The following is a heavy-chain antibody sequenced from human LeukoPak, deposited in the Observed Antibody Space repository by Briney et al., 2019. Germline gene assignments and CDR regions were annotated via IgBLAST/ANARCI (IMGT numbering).Heavy chain of an antibody. V-gene: IGHV3-21*01. CDR3: ARRGEYQLLHSFDY. CDR1: GFTFSSYS. CDR2: ISSSSSYI. Sequence: RTGGSLRLSCAASGFTFSSYSMNWVRQAPGKGLEWVSSISSSSSYIYYADSVKGQFTISRDNAKNSLYLQMNSLRAEDTAVYYCARRGEYQLLHSFDYWGQGTLVTVSS. D-gene: IGHD2-2*01. J-gene: IGHJ4*02.